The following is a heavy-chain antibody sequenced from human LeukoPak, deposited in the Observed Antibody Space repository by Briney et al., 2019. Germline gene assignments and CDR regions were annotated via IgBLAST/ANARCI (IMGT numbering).Heavy chain of an antibody. V-gene: IGHV3-66*01. CDR2: IYSGGST. J-gene: IGHJ4*02. CDR1: GFTFSSYA. CDR3: ARGWLLGRGIDY. Sequence: GGSLRLSCAASGFTFSSYAMSWVRQAPGKGLEWVSIIYSGGSTYYADSVKGRFTISRENAKNSLYLQMNSLRAGDTAVYYCARGWLLGRGIDYWGQGTQVTVSS. D-gene: IGHD5-24*01.